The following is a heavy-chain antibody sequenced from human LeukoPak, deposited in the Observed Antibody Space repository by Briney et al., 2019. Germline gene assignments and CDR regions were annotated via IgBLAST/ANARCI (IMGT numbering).Heavy chain of an antibody. CDR3: ASEPVDTATVTGY. CDR1: GGSISSSSYY. J-gene: IGHJ4*02. D-gene: IGHD5-18*01. CDR2: IYYSGST. V-gene: IGHV4-39*01. Sequence: PSETLSLTCTVSGGSISSSSYYWGWIRQPPGKGLEWIGSIYYSGSTYYNPSLKSRVTISVDTSKNQFSLKLSSGTAADTDVYDSASEPVDTATVTGYWVQGTLVTVSS.